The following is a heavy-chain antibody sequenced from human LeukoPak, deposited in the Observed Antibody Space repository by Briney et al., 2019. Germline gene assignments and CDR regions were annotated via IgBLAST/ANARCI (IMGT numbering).Heavy chain of an antibody. Sequence: GGSLRLSCAASGFSLSDVYMSWVRQAPGKGLEWVANIKPDGSAIYYVDSVKGRFTISRDNVKNSLYLQMNSLKAEDTAVYYCTRDRFYYFDHWGQGTLVTVSP. J-gene: IGHJ4*02. CDR2: IKPDGSAI. V-gene: IGHV3-7*05. CDR1: GFSLSDVY. CDR3: TRDRFYYFDH.